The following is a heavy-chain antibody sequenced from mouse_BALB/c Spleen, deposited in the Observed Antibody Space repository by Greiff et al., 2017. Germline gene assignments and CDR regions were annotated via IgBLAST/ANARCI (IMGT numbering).Heavy chain of an antibody. V-gene: IGHV5-12-2*01. CDR1: GFTFSSYT. CDR3: ARHGWDGDAMDY. CDR2: ISNGGGST. J-gene: IGHJ4*01. D-gene: IGHD4-1*01. Sequence: EVMLVESGGGLVQPGGSLKLSCAASGFTFSSYTMSWVRQTPEKRLEWVAYISNGGGSTYYPDTVKGRFTISRDNAKNTLYLQMSSLKSEDTAMYYCARHGWDGDAMDYWGQGTSVTVSS.